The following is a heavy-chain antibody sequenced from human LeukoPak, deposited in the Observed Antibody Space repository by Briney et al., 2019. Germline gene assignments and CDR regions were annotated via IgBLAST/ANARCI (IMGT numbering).Heavy chain of an antibody. D-gene: IGHD3-22*01. V-gene: IGHV4-39*01. CDR1: GGSISSSSYY. CDR2: IYYSGSA. Sequence: PSETLSLTCTVSGGSISSSSYYWGWIRQPPGKGLEWIGSIYYSGSAYYNPSLKSRVTISVDTTKNQFSLKLSSVTAADTAVYYCVRRIYYDSSSDYWGQGTLVTVSS. J-gene: IGHJ4*02. CDR3: VRRIYYDSSSDY.